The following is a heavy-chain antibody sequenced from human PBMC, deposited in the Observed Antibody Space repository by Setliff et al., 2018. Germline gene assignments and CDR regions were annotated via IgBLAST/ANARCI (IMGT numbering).Heavy chain of an antibody. CDR3: ATNPYQLLNFDY. Sequence: SETLSLTCTVSGGSISSGSYYWSWIRQPAGKGLEWIGHIYTSGSTNYNPSLKSRVTISVDTSKNHFSLKLSSVTAADTAVYYCATNPYQLLNFDYWGQGTLVTVSS. D-gene: IGHD2-2*01. CDR2: IYTSGST. V-gene: IGHV4-61*09. CDR1: GGSISSGSYY. J-gene: IGHJ4*02.